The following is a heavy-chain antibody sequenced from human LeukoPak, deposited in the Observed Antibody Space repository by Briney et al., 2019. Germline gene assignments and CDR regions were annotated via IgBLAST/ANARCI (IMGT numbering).Heavy chain of an antibody. V-gene: IGHV4-61*09. J-gene: IGHJ4*02. CDR1: GGSISSSSYS. D-gene: IGHD6-6*01. CDR2: IYTSGTT. Sequence: PSQTLSLTCTVSGGSISSSSYSWSWIRQPAGKGLEWIGHIYTSGTTNYNPSLKSRVTISVDTSKNQFSLKLTSVTAADTAVYYCARKNIAAFDYWGQGTLVTVSS. CDR3: ARKNIAAFDY.